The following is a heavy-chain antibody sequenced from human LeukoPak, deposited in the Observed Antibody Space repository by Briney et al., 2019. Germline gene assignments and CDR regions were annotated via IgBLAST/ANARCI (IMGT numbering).Heavy chain of an antibody. D-gene: IGHD2-15*01. J-gene: IGHJ6*03. CDR1: GFTFDDYA. CDR2: ISGSGYTT. CDR3: AKIAAGDLYCSGGSCSYYYMDV. Sequence: GRSLRLSCAASGFTFDDYAMHWVRQAPGKGLEWVSGISGSGYTTYYADSVKGRFTISRDNSKNTLYLQMNSLRAEDTAVYYCAKIAAGDLYCSGGSCSYYYMDVWGKGTTVTVSS. V-gene: IGHV3-23*01.